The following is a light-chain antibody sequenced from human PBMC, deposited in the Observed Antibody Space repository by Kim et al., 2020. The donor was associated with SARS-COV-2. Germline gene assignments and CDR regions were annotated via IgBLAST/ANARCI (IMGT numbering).Light chain of an antibody. J-gene: IGLJ3*02. CDR2: EDN. CDR1: SGSIASNY. Sequence: FMLTQSPSVSESPGETVTISCTRSSGSIASNYVQWYQQRPGSAPSTVIYEDNQRPSGVPARFSGSIDSSSNSASLTISGLRTEDEADYYCQSYDSSTPCVFGGGTQLTVL. CDR3: QSYDSSTPCV. V-gene: IGLV6-57*03.